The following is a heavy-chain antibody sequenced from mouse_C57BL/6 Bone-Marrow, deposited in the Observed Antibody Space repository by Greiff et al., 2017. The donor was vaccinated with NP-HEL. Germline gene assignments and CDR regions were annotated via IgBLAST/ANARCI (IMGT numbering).Heavy chain of an antibody. CDR1: GFNIKDDY. J-gene: IGHJ2*01. V-gene: IGHV14-4*01. Sequence: EVQLVESGAELVRPGASVKLSCTASGFNIKDDYMHWVKQRPEQGLEWIGWIDPENGDTEYASKFQGKATITADTSSNTAYLQLSGLTSEDTAVYYCTTCGSSVDYWGQGTTLTVSS. CDR3: TTCGSSVDY. CDR2: IDPENGDT. D-gene: IGHD1-1*01.